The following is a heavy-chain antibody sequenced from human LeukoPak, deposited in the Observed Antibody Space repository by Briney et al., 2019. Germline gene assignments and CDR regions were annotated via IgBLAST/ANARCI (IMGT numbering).Heavy chain of an antibody. J-gene: IGHJ3*02. Sequence: PSETLSLTCTVSGDSISDYYWSWIRQPPGKGLEWIGYIYYSGSTNYNPSLKSRVTISADTSKNQFSLKLYSVTAADTAVYYCARGSYGFDIWGQGTMVLVSS. CDR2: IYYSGST. CDR1: GDSISDYY. D-gene: IGHD3-10*01. CDR3: ARGSYGFDI. V-gene: IGHV4-59*01.